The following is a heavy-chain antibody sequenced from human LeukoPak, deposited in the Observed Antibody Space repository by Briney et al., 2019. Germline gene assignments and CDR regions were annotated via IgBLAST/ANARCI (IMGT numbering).Heavy chain of an antibody. D-gene: IGHD3-22*01. J-gene: IGHJ4*02. CDR1: GGTFSSYA. CDR3: AGGYYYDSSGYRPLRYYFDY. Sequence: SVKVSCKASGGTFSSYAISWVRQAPGQGLEWMGGIIPIFGTANYAQKFQGRVTITADESTSTAYMELSSLRSEDTAVYYCAGGYYYDSSGYRPLRYYFDYWGQGTLVTVSS. CDR2: IIPIFGTA. V-gene: IGHV1-69*13.